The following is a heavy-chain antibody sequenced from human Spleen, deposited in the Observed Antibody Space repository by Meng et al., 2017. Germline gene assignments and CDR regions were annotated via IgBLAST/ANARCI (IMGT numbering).Heavy chain of an antibody. J-gene: IGHJ5*02. CDR2: ISASGTT. D-gene: IGHD3-10*01. CDR1: GDCLTSGPYY. CDR3: ARSSGTYYSWWFDP. Sequence: QLQVSCPGPVRPSQPLSRTCTVFGDCLTSGPYYWSWIRQPAGEGLEWLGRISASGTTNYNPSLNNRVTISLDTSKNQLSLKLSSVTAADTAVYYCARSSGTYYSWWFDPWGQGTLVTVSS. V-gene: IGHV4-61*02.